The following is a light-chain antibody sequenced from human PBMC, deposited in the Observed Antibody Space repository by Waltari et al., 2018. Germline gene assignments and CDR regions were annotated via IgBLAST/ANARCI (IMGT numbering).Light chain of an antibody. J-gene: IGKJ4*02. CDR2: AAS. CDR3: QQSYSTPRT. V-gene: IGKV1-39*01. CDR1: QSISSY. Sequence: DIQMTQSPSSLSASVGDRVTITCRASQSISSYLHWYQHKTGKAPKLLIYAASSLQSGVPARFSGSGSGTDLTHTISILQPEDFATYYCQQSYSTPRTFGGGTKVEIK.